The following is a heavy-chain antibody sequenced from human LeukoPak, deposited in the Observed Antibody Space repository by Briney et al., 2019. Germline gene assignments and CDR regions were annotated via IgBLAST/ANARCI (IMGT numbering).Heavy chain of an antibody. D-gene: IGHD2-15*01. CDR3: ARVGLLQTPDP. CDR1: GGSISSYY. V-gene: IGHV4-59*08. J-gene: IGHJ5*02. CDR2: IYYSGST. Sequence: SETLSLTCTVSGGSISSYYWSWIRQPPGKGLEWIGYIYYSGSTNYNPSLKSRVTISVDTSKNQFSLKLSSVTAADTAVYYCARVGLLQTPDPWGQGTLVTVSS.